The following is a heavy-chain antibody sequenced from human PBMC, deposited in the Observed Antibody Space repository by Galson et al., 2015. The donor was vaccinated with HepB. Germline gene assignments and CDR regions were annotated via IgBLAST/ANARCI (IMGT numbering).Heavy chain of an antibody. J-gene: IGHJ2*01. CDR1: GFTFSSYA. CDR3: AKAVAGAGGYFDL. Sequence: SLRLSCAASGFTFSSYAMSWVRQAPGKGLEWVSAISGSGGSTYYADSVKGRFTISRDNSKNTLYLQMNSLRAEDTAVYYCAKAVAGAGGYFDLWGRGTLVTVSS. V-gene: IGHV3-23*01. CDR2: ISGSGGST. D-gene: IGHD6-19*01.